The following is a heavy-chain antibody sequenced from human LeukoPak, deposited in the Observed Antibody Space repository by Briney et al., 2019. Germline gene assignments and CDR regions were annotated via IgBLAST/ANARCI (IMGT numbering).Heavy chain of an antibody. CDR1: GFTFSSYW. CDR2: INSDGSST. D-gene: IGHD4-11*01. CDR3: ARASDPVHLYSNYNLYYYYYYMDV. J-gene: IGHJ6*03. Sequence: QAGGSLRLSCAASGFTFSSYWMQWVRQAPGKGLVWVSRINSDGSSTNYADSVKGRFTISRDNAKNTLYLQMNSLRAEDTAVYYCARASDPVHLYSNYNLYYYYYYMDVWGKGTTVTVSS. V-gene: IGHV3-74*01.